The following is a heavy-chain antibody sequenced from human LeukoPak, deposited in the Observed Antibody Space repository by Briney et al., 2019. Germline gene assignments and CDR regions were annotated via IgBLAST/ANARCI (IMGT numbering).Heavy chain of an antibody. J-gene: IGHJ4*02. CDR3: ARSFGSGSYLSQYCLDY. V-gene: IGHV4-59*01. CDR2: IYYSGST. Sequence: PSETLSLTCTVSGGSISSYYWAWIRQSPGKGLEWIGYIYYSGSTNYNPSLKSRVTISVDTSKNQLSLRLNSVAAADTAMYYCARSFGSGSYLSQYCLDYWGQGTLVTVSS. D-gene: IGHD3-10*01. CDR1: GGSISSYY.